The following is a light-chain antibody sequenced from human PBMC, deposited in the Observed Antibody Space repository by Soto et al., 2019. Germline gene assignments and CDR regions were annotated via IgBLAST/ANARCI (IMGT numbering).Light chain of an antibody. J-gene: IGLJ3*02. V-gene: IGLV2-23*01. Sequence: QSALTQPASVAGSPGQSITISCTGISNTIETYTLVSWYQQYPGEAPNLIIYEDTKRPSGVSDRFSGFKSGNTASLTISGLQRDDESDYYCSSYAAGSTSVLFGGGTKLTVL. CDR2: EDT. CDR3: SSYAAGSTSVL. CDR1: SNTIETYTL.